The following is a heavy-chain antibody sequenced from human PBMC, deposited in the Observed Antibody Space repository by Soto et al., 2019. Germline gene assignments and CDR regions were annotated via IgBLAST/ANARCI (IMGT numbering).Heavy chain of an antibody. Sequence: QVQLVQSGAEVKEPGASVKVSCKASGYTFTGYHIHWVRQAPGQGLEWMGWINTNTGDTNYAQKFQGWVTMTRDTSINTAYVQPSRLTSDDTAVYYCARWVGAYNWFDPWGQGTLVSVSS. CDR3: ARWVGAYNWFDP. V-gene: IGHV1-2*04. D-gene: IGHD1-26*01. CDR2: INTNTGDT. CDR1: GYTFTGYH. J-gene: IGHJ5*02.